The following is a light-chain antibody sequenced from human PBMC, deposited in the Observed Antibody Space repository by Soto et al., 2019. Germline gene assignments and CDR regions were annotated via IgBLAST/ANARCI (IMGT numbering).Light chain of an antibody. V-gene: IGLV1-47*01. CDR3: ATWDDRLNGHV. J-gene: IGLJ1*01. CDR1: SSNIGTNY. CDR2: RNS. Sequence: QSALTQPPSASGTPGQSVIVSCSGSSSNIGTNYVYWYQQLPGTAPTLLIYRNSQRPSGVPGRFSGSKSGTSASLAISGLRSEDEADYYCATWDDRLNGHVFGTGTKVTVL.